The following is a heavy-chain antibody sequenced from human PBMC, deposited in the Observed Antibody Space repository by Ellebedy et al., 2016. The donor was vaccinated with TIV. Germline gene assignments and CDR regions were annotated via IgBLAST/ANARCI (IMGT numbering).Heavy chain of an antibody. CDR3: ARVEGSGTYYNAYCQH. CDR2: MNPITGTT. CDR1: GYTFTDYS. Sequence: AASVKVSCKTSGYTFTDYSINWVRQASGRGLAWMGWMNPITGTTDYAQKFQGRVTMTRDTSISTAYMELTTLTSEDTAVYYCARVEGSGTYYNAYCQHWGQGTLVTVSS. D-gene: IGHD3-10*01. V-gene: IGHV1-8*02. J-gene: IGHJ1*01.